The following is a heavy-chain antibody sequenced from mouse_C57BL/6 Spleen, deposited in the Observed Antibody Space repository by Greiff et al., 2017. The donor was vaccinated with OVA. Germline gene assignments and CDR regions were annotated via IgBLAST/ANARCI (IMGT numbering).Heavy chain of an antibody. CDR2: IDPSDSYT. V-gene: IGHV1-50*01. CDR3: ARGGNYAMDY. Sequence: QVQLQQPGAELVKPGASVKLSCKASGYTFTSYWMQWVKQRPGQGLEWIGEIDPSDSYTNYNQKFKGKATLTVDTSSSTAYMQRSSLTSEDSAVYYCARGGNYAMDYWGQGTSVTVSS. J-gene: IGHJ4*01. CDR1: GYTFTSYW.